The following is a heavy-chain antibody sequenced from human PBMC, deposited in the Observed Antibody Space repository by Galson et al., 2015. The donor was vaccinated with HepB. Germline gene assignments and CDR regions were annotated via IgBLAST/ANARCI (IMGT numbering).Heavy chain of an antibody. CDR1: GFTFSNYA. V-gene: IGHV3-23*01. Sequence: SLRPACAASGFTFSNYAMSWVRQAPGAGLGWVSAISDGGDDTYYADSVRGRFTISRDNFKNTLYLQMNSLRAEDTAAYYCVKWARPGYGYFSEGFDVWGQGTMVTVSS. CDR2: ISDGGDDT. CDR3: VKWARPGYGYFSEGFDV. D-gene: IGHD2-2*03. J-gene: IGHJ3*01.